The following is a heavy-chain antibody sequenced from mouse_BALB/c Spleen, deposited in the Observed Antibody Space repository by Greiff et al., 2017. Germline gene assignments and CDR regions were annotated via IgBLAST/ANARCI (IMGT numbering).Heavy chain of an antibody. D-gene: IGHD1-1*01. V-gene: IGHV1-67*01. CDR2: ISTYYGNT. CDR1: GYTFTDYA. J-gene: IGHJ2*01. Sequence: QVHVKQSGPELVRPGVSVKISCKGSGYTFTDYAMHWVKQSHAKSLEWIGVISTYYGNTNYNQKFKGKATMTVDKSSSTAYMELARLTSEDSAIYYCARGTTVVDYFDYWGQGTTLTVSS. CDR3: ARGTTVVDYFDY.